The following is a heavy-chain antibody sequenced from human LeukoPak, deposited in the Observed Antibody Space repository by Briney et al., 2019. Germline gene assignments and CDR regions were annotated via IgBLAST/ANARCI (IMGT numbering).Heavy chain of an antibody. V-gene: IGHV3-53*01. CDR3: ARGGEPLAANTLAY. D-gene: IGHD1-14*01. CDR2: LYSDGNT. CDR1: GFTIITTD. J-gene: IGHJ4*02. Sequence: GGSLRLSCAASGFTIITTDMIWVRQAPGKGLEWVSVLYSDGNTKYADSVQGRFTISRDNSKNTLYLEMNSLSPDDTAVYYCARGGEPLAANTLAYWGQGTLVTVSS.